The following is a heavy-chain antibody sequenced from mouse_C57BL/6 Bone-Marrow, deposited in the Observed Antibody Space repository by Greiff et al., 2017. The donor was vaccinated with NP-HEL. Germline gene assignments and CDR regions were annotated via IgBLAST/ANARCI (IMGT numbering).Heavy chain of an antibody. D-gene: IGHD1-1*01. V-gene: IGHV1-42*01. Sequence: VQLQQSGPELVKPGASVKISCKASGYSFTGYYMNWVKQSPEKSLEWIGEINPSTGGTTYNQKFKAKATLTVDKSSSTAYMQLKSLTSEDSAVYDCARRYYGFDYWGQGTTLTVSS. J-gene: IGHJ2*01. CDR2: INPSTGGT. CDR1: GYSFTGYY. CDR3: ARRYYGFDY.